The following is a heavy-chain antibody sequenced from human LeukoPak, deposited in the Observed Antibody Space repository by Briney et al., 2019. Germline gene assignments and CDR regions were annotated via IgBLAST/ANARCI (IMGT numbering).Heavy chain of an antibody. CDR2: IYTSGST. J-gene: IGHJ5*02. CDR1: GGSISGYY. Sequence: ASETLSLTCTVSGGSISGYYWSWIRQPPGKGLEWIGYIYTSGSTNYNPSLKSRVTISVDTSKNQFSLKLSSVTAAGTAVYYCARRGASGNWFDPWGQGTLVTVSS. CDR3: ARRGASGNWFDP. V-gene: IGHV4-4*09. D-gene: IGHD1-26*01.